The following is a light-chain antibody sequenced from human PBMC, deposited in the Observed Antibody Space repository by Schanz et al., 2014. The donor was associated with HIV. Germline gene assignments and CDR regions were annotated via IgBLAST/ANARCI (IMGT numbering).Light chain of an antibody. J-gene: IGKJ4*01. CDR2: GAS. Sequence: EIVMTQSPVTLSVSPGERATLSCRASQSLSSNLAWYQQNPGQAPRLLIYGASTRATGIPARFSGSGSGTEFTLTISSLQSEDFAVYYCQQNNNWPLTFGGGTKVEIK. V-gene: IGKV3-15*01. CDR3: QQNNNWPLT. CDR1: QSLSSN.